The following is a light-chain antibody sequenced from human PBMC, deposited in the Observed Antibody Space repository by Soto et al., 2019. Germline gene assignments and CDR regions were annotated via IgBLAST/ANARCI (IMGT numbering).Light chain of an antibody. Sequence: QSVLTQPPSASGSPGQSVTISCTGTSSDIGVYDYVSWYQRHPGKAPKLVIYDVTKRPSGVPDRFSGSKSGNTASLTVSGLQAEDEAAYFCGSYAGTKNFVVFGGGTKVTVL. V-gene: IGLV2-8*01. J-gene: IGLJ2*01. CDR1: SSDIGVYDY. CDR3: GSYAGTKNFVV. CDR2: DVT.